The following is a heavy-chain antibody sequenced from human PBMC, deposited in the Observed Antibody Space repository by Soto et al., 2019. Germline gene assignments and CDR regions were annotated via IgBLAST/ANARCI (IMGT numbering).Heavy chain of an antibody. CDR2: ISPGSRYP. J-gene: IGHJ5*02. V-gene: IGHV3-11*06. Sequence: QVQLVESGGGLVPPGGSLRLSCAGSGFTFGDSYMSWIRQAPGKGLEWLSYISPGSRYPAYADSVKGRFTISRDNAKRSLYLQMMSLTAEDTAIYYCVRGGGGGLFDPWGQGPMVTFSS. D-gene: IGHD2-15*01. CDR3: VRGGGGGLFDP. CDR1: GFTFGDSY.